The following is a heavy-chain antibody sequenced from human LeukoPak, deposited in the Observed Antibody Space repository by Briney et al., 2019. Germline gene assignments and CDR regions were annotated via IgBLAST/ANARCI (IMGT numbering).Heavy chain of an antibody. J-gene: IGHJ4*02. CDR2: INSDGSST. CDR1: GFTFSGSA. CDR3: AKGVQPAAILYFDY. D-gene: IGHD2-2*01. V-gene: IGHV3-74*01. Sequence: GGSLRLSCAASGFTFSGSAMHWVRQAPGKGLVWVSRINSDGSSTSYADSVKGRFTISRDNSKNTLYLQMNSLRAEDTAVYYCAKGVQPAAILYFDYWGQGTLVTVSS.